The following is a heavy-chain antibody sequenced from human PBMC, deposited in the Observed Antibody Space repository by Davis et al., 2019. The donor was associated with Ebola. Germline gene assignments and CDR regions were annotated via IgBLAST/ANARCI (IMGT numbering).Heavy chain of an antibody. CDR1: GFTFSSYA. J-gene: IGHJ4*02. Sequence: GESLKISCAASGFTFSSYAMSWVRQAPGKGLEWVSAISGSGGSTYYADSVKGRFTISRGNSKNTLYLQMNSLRAEDTAVYYCAKDRGSIIVVVVSDYWGQGTLVTVSS. D-gene: IGHD2-15*01. CDR3: AKDRGSIIVVVVSDY. V-gene: IGHV3-23*01. CDR2: ISGSGGST.